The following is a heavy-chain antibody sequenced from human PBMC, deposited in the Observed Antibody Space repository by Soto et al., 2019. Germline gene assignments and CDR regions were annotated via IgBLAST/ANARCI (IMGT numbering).Heavy chain of an antibody. D-gene: IGHD1-26*01. CDR3: AKEIFTGSGAAFDV. CDR2: TSTHTTDT. Sequence: QAQLVESGGDFVEPGGSLRLSCVASGFTFSDYYMTWIRQAPGEGLEWVTHTSTHTTDTNNAASVKGRFTISRDNAMRSLYLQMNSLTVEDTAIYYCAKEIFTGSGAAFDVWGPGTTVTVSS. J-gene: IGHJ3*01. V-gene: IGHV3-11*06. CDR1: GFTFSDYY.